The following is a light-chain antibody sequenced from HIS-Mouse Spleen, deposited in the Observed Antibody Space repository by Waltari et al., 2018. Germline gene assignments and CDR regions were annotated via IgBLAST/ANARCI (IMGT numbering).Light chain of an antibody. CDR3: NSRDSSGNHLSV. CDR1: SLRSYY. J-gene: IGLJ1*01. V-gene: IGLV3-19*01. Sequence: SSELTQDPAVSVALGQTVRITCQGDSLRSYYASWYQQKPGQAPVLVIYGKNNRPSALPDRFSGSSSGNTASLTITGAQAEDEADYYCNSRDSSGNHLSVFGTGTKVTVL. CDR2: GKN.